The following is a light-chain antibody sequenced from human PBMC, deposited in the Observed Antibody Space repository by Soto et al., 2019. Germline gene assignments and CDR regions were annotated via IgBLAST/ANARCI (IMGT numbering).Light chain of an antibody. J-gene: IGKJ1*01. CDR2: GAS. CDR3: QHYNNWPPWT. V-gene: IGKV3-15*01. CDR1: QSVSRN. Sequence: EIVMTQSPATLSVSPGERATLSCRASQSVSRNLAWYQQKPGQVPRLLIYGASTRATGIPARFSGSGSGTEFPLTISSLQSEDFAVYYCQHYNNWPPWTFGQGTKVEIK.